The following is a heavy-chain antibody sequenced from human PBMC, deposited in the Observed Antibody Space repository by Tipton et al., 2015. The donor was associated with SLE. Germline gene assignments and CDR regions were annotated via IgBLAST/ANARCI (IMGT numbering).Heavy chain of an antibody. D-gene: IGHD3-3*02. J-gene: IGHJ4*02. V-gene: IGHV4-4*08. CDR2: IYTSGRT. CDR1: GGSISSYY. Sequence: TLSLTCTVSGGSISSYYWSWIRQPPGKGLEWIGYIYTSGRTNYNPSLKSRVTISVDTSRNQFSLRLISVTAADTAVYYCATFSQSRLFDYWGQGRLVTVSS. CDR3: ATFSQSRLFDY.